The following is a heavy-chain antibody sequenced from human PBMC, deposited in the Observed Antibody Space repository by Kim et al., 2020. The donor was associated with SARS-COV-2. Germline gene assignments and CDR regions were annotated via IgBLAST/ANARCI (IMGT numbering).Heavy chain of an antibody. CDR3: AKDLRWGGSTSCIDY. Sequence: DSVKGRFTNSRDNSKNTLYLQMNSLRAEDTAVYYCAKDLRWGGSTSCIDYWGQGTLVTVSS. V-gene: IGHV3-30*02. J-gene: IGHJ4*02. D-gene: IGHD2-2*01.